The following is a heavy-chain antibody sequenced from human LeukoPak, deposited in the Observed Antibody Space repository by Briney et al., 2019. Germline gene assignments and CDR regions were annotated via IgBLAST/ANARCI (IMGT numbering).Heavy chain of an antibody. Sequence: GGSLRLSCATTGFTFTRYWMSWVRQAPGKGLEWVSAISGSGGSTYYADSVKGRFTISRDNSKNTLYLQMNSLRAEDTAVYYCAKEASSGWSSLDYWGQGTLVTVSS. J-gene: IGHJ4*02. CDR1: GFTFTRYW. CDR2: ISGSGGST. CDR3: AKEASSGWSSLDY. D-gene: IGHD6-19*01. V-gene: IGHV3-23*01.